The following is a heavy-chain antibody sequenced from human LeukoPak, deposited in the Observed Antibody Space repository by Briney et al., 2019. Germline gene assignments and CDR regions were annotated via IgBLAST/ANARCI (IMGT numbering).Heavy chain of an antibody. CDR3: ASAPIVGSHWGDIDY. D-gene: IGHD1-26*01. CDR1: GFTLSSYW. CDR2: INEDGSKK. V-gene: IGHV3-7*01. J-gene: IGHJ4*02. Sequence: GGALRLSCAATGFTLSSYWMSWVRQAPGMGLEWVANINEDGSKKFYVYSVKGRFTISIDNAKNSLYLQMNSLRAAVQAVYYCASAPIVGSHWGDIDYWGQGPLVPVP.